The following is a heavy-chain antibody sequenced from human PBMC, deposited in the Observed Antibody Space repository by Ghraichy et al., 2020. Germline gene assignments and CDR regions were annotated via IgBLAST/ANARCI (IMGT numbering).Heavy chain of an antibody. Sequence: SQTLSLTCTVSGYSISSGFDWAWIRQPPGKGLDWVGAVSHRGGTLYPASLKSRVAISVDMSKNQFSLKLTSVTAADTAVYYCARVDAYDHFVEYWGQGTLVTVSS. CDR3: ARVDAYDHFVEY. J-gene: IGHJ4*02. CDR1: GYSISSGFD. V-gene: IGHV4-38-2*02. CDR2: VSHRGGT. D-gene: IGHD5-12*01.